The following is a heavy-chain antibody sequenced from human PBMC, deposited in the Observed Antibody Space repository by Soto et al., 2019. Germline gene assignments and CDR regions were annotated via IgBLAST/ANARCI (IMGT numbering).Heavy chain of an antibody. Sequence: GASVKVSGKASGGTLSSYAISWVRQAPGQGLEWMGGTIPIFGTANYAQKFQGRVTITADESTSTAYMELSSLRSEDTAVYYCARFGDFWSGYWVDYWGHGTLVTVSS. CDR2: TIPIFGTA. D-gene: IGHD3-3*01. CDR3: ARFGDFWSGYWVDY. CDR1: GGTLSSYA. J-gene: IGHJ4*01. V-gene: IGHV1-69*13.